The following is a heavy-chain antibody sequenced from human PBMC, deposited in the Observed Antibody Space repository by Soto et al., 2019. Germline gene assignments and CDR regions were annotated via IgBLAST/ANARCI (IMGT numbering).Heavy chain of an antibody. CDR1: GFTFSGFS. J-gene: IGHJ4*02. D-gene: IGHD3-22*01. V-gene: IGHV3-21*01. Sequence: PGWSLRLSCAASGFTFSGFSMNWVRQAPGKGLEWVSSVTSSPSSMFYADSVKGRFTISRDDAKDSLFLQMNSLRADDTAVYYCANTWDYYDSSGYYNWGQGTLVTVSS. CDR2: VTSSPSSM. CDR3: ANTWDYYDSSGYYN.